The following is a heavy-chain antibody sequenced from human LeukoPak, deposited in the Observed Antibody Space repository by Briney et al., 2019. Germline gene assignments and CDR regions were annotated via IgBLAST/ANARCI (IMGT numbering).Heavy chain of an antibody. CDR1: GFTVSSNY. D-gene: IGHD1-26*01. Sequence: PGGSLRLSCAASGFTVSSNYMSWVRQAPGKGLEWVSVIYSGGSTYYADSVKGRFTISRDNSKNTLYLQMNSPRAEDTAVYYCAREKGSYRTFDYWGQGTLVTVSS. CDR3: AREKGSYRTFDY. V-gene: IGHV3-53*01. CDR2: IYSGGST. J-gene: IGHJ4*02.